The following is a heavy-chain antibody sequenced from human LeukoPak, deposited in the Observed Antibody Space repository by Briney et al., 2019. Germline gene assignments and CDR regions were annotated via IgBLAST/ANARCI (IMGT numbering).Heavy chain of an antibody. J-gene: IGHJ4*02. Sequence: SETLSLTRTVSGGSISTYYWSWIRQPPGKGLEWIGYIYYSGTTVYNPSLKSRVTISVDTSKNQFSLRLSSVTAADTAVYYCARGPSILSPEAQSLYWGQGTLVAVSS. CDR3: ARGPSILSPEAQSLY. CDR2: IYYSGTT. D-gene: IGHD3-3*01. CDR1: GGSISTYY. V-gene: IGHV4-59*01.